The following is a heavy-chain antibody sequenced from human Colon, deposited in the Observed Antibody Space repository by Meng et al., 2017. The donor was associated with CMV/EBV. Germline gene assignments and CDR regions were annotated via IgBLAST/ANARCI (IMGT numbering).Heavy chain of an antibody. D-gene: IGHD2-15*01. J-gene: IGHJ4*02. Sequence: QVQLQESGPGLVKPSQTLSLTCTVSGGSISSGGYYWSWIRQHPGKGLEWIGYIYYTGSTYYNPSLKSRVVISGETSKNQFSLKLSSVTAADTAVYFCARDPGSGPDYWGQGTLVTVSS. CDR3: ARDPGSGPDY. CDR2: IYYTGST. V-gene: IGHV4-31*03. CDR1: GGSISSGGYY.